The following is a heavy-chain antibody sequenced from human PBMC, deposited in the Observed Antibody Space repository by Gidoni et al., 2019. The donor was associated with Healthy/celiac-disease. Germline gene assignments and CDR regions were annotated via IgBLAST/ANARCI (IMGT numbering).Heavy chain of an antibody. CDR2: IDPSDSYT. CDR1: GYSFTSYW. D-gene: IGHD3-3*01. J-gene: IGHJ4*02. Sequence: EVQLVQSGAEVKKPGESLRISCKGSGYSFTSYWISWVRQMPGKGLEWMGRIDPSDSYTNYSPSFQGHVTISADKSISTAYLQWSSLKASDTAMYYCARRSYYDFWSGYWGFDYWGQGTLVTVSS. V-gene: IGHV5-10-1*01. CDR3: ARRSYYDFWSGYWGFDY.